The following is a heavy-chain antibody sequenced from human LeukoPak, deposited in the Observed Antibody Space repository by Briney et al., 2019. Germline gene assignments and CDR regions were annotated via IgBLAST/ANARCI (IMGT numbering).Heavy chain of an antibody. CDR3: ARSSMVTSYYFDY. CDR2: INPSGGST. J-gene: IGHJ4*02. Sequence: ASVKVSCKASGYTFTSYCMHWVRQAPGQGLEWMGIINPSGGSTSYAQKFQGRVTMTRDMSTSTVYMELSSLRSEDTAMYYCARSSMVTSYYFDYWGQGTLVTVSS. CDR1: GYTFTSYC. D-gene: IGHD5-18*01. V-gene: IGHV1-46*01.